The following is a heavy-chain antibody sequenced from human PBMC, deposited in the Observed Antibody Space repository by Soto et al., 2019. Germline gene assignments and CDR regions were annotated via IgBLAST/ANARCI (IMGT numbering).Heavy chain of an antibody. CDR3: ARVTPGYSSGWYYFDY. CDR2: IYYSGST. J-gene: IGHJ4*02. CDR1: GGSISSSSYY. Sequence: TSETLSLTCTVSGGSISSSSYYWGWIRQPPGKGLEWIGSIYYSGSTKYNPSLKSRVTISVDTSKNQFSLKLSSVTAADTAVYYCARVTPGYSSGWYYFDYWGQGTLVTSPQ. V-gene: IGHV4-39*07. D-gene: IGHD6-19*01.